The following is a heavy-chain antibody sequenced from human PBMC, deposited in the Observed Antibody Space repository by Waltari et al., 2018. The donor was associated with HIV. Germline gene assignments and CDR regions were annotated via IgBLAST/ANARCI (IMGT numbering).Heavy chain of an antibody. Sequence: QVQLVESGGGVVQPGRSLRRSCAASGFTFSSYGMHWVRQAPGKGLEWVAVILYDGSSKYYADSVKGRFTVSRDNSKNTLYLQMNSLRAEDTAVFYCMKGSPGASLNAFEIWGQGTMVTVSS. CDR2: ILYDGSSK. CDR3: MKGSPGASLNAFEI. CDR1: GFTFSSYG. V-gene: IGHV3-30*18. J-gene: IGHJ3*02.